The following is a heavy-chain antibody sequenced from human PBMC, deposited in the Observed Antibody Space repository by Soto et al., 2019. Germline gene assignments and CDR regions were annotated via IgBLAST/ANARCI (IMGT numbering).Heavy chain of an antibody. J-gene: IGHJ4*02. V-gene: IGHV3-33*01. Sequence: GGSLRLSCSASDFTFSSYGMHWVRQAPGKGLEWVAVIWYDGSNKYYEDSVKGRFTISRDNSKNMVFLQMNSLRAEDTAVYYCARGGLIAVAGSAFDSWGQGTLVTVSS. CDR2: IWYDGSNK. CDR3: ARGGLIAVAGSAFDS. D-gene: IGHD6-19*01. CDR1: DFTFSSYG.